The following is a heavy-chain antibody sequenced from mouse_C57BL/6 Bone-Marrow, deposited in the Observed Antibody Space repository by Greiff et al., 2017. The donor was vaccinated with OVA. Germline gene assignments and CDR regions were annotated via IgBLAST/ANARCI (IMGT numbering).Heavy chain of an antibody. CDR3: ARKREVSPFDY. CDR1: GFTFSSYG. CDR2: ISSGGSYT. J-gene: IGHJ2*01. D-gene: IGHD2-2*01. V-gene: IGHV5-6*01. Sequence: EVQRVESGGDLVKPGGSLKLSCAASGFTFSSYGMSWVRQTPDKRLEWVATISSGGSYTYYPDSVKGRFTISRDNAKNTLYLQMSSLKSEDTAMYYCARKREVSPFDYWGQGTTLTVSS.